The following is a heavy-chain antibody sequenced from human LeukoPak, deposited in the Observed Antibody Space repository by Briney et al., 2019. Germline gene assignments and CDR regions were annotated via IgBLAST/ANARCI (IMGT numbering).Heavy chain of an antibody. V-gene: IGHV3-9*01. D-gene: IGHD3-9*01. CDR2: VIWNSGYI. Sequence: GGSLRLSCAASGFTFDDFAMHWVRQAPGKGLELVSGVIWNSGYIGYADSVKGRFTISRDNAKNSLYLQMNSLRAEDTALYYCAKDLTGYYLTGGFDYWGQGTLVTVSS. J-gene: IGHJ4*02. CDR1: GFTFDDFA. CDR3: AKDLTGYYLTGGFDY.